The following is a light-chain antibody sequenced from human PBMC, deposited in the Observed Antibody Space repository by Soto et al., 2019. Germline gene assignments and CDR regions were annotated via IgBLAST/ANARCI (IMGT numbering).Light chain of an antibody. Sequence: IQLTQSPSSLSPSIGESVTITCRASQVISTSLAWYQVKPGKAPKLLIYAASTLESGVPSRFSATVSGTEFSLTITSLQPEDFATYYCQQLFDSPITFGPGTRVEIK. CDR1: QVISTS. V-gene: IGKV1-9*01. CDR3: QQLFDSPIT. CDR2: AAS. J-gene: IGKJ5*01.